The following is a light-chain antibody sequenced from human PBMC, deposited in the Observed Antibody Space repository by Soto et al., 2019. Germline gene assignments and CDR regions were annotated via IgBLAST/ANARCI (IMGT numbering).Light chain of an antibody. V-gene: IGKV2-30*01. Sequence: EVVMTQSPLSLPVTLGQPASISCRSSQSLLTSDGDTFLNWFHQRPGQSPRRLIYKVSKRDSGGPDRVSGSGAGTDFTLKISRVEAEDVGVYYCMQTTHWPRTVGRGTTVEI. CDR2: KVS. CDR1: QSLLTSDGDTF. CDR3: MQTTHWPRT. J-gene: IGKJ4*02.